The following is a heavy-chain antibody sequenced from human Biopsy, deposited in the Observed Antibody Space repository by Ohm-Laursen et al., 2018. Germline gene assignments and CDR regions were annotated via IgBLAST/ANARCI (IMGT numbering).Heavy chain of an antibody. V-gene: IGHV1-69*01. CDR1: GVTFDTYA. CDR2: RIPNFNTI. Sequence: GSSVKVSCKASGVTFDTYAFGWVRQAPGQGLEWMGGRIPNFNTIYYARNFQDRAVITADRSARTTDMQLSGLRPDDTAVYYCVGGQRGPPIGVTVPGDAFDLWGPGTMVTVSP. CDR3: VGGQRGPPIGVTVPGDAFDL. D-gene: IGHD2/OR15-2a*01. J-gene: IGHJ3*01.